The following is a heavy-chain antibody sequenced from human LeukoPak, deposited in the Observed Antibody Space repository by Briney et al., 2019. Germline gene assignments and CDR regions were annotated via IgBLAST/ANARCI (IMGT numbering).Heavy chain of an antibody. Sequence: GASVKVSCKASGYTFTDYYLHWVRQAPGQGLEWVGWINPNSGGTNYAQKFQGRVTMTRDTSTSTVYMEPSSLRSEDTAVYYCARDKKCSGGSCYTFDNWGQGTLVTVSS. CDR3: ARDKKCSGGSCYTFDN. D-gene: IGHD2-15*01. CDR1: GYTFTDYY. CDR2: INPNSGGT. J-gene: IGHJ4*02. V-gene: IGHV1-2*02.